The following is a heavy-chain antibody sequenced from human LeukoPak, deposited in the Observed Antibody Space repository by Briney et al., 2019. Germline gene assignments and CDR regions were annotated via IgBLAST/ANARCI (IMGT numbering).Heavy chain of an antibody. CDR3: ARDHGWGSWDY. Sequence: PSETLSLTCTVSGGTISRYYLSWIRQPPGKGLEWIGYIYYSGRTKYNASRKSRVTISVDTTKNQVFLKHSDVTPAGTAVYYCARDHGWGSWDYWGQGTLATVSS. J-gene: IGHJ4*02. D-gene: IGHD7-27*01. CDR1: GGTISRYY. CDR2: IYYSGRT. V-gene: IGHV4-59*01.